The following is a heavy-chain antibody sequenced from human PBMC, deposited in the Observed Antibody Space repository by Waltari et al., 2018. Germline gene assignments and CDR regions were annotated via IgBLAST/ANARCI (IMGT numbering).Heavy chain of an antibody. CDR1: GGSISSHY. V-gene: IGHV4-59*11. CDR3: ARSSGRYCSGGSCYPDYFDY. J-gene: IGHJ4*02. D-gene: IGHD2-15*01. Sequence: QVQLQESGPGLVKPSETLSLTCPVSGGSISSHYWSWIRQPPGKGLEWIGYIYYSGSTNYNPSLKSRVTISVDTSKNQFSLKLSSVTAADTAVYYCARSSGRYCSGGSCYPDYFDYWGQGTLVTVSS. CDR2: IYYSGST.